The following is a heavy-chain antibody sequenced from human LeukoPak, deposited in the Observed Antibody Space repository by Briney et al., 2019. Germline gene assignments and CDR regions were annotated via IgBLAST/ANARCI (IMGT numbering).Heavy chain of an antibody. CDR3: ARDGVGYGSGWYYAFDI. V-gene: IGHV3-74*01. Sequence: PGGSLRLSCAASGFTFSSYWMHWVRQAPGKGLVWVSRINSDGSSTSYADSVKGRFTISRDNAKNTLYLQMNSLRAEDTAVYYCARDGVGYGSGWYYAFDIWGQGTMVTVSS. CDR2: INSDGSST. D-gene: IGHD6-19*01. CDR1: GFTFSSYW. J-gene: IGHJ3*02.